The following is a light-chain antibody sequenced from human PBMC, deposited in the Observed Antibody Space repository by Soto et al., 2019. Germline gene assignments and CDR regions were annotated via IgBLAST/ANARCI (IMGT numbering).Light chain of an antibody. CDR3: QQRYSWPVT. Sequence: EIVLTLSPATLSLSTGERATLSCRASQSITDYLGWYQQIPGQAPRLLIYATSHRATGVPARFSGSGSGTDFTLTISSLEPEDFSLYYCQQRYSWPVTFGQGTRLEIK. CDR1: QSITDY. J-gene: IGKJ5*01. CDR2: ATS. V-gene: IGKV3-11*01.